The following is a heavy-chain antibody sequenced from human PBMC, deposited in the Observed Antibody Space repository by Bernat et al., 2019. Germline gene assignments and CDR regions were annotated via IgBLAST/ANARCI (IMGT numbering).Heavy chain of an antibody. CDR2: ISGSGGRT. CDR1: GFTFSSYA. CDR3: AKDGSSSPYFDY. V-gene: IGHV3-23*01. Sequence: EVQLLESGGGLVQPGGSLRLSCAASGFTFSSYAMSWVRQAPGKGLEWVSAISGSGGRTYYADSVKGRFTISRDNSKNTLYLQMNSLRAEDTAVYYCAKDGSSSPYFDYWGQGTLVTVSS. J-gene: IGHJ4*02. D-gene: IGHD6-6*01.